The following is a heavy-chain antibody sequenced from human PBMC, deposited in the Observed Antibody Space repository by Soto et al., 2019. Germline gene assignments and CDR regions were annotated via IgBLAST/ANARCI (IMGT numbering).Heavy chain of an antibody. J-gene: IGHJ4*02. Sequence: VASVKVSCKASGYTFTSYGISWVRQAPGQGLEWMGWISAYNGNTNYAQKLQGRVTMTTDTSTSTAYMELRSLRSDDTAVYYCARRSYYYDSSGYYSLRYYFDYWGQGTLVTVSS. CDR3: ARRSYYYDSSGYYSLRYYFDY. V-gene: IGHV1-18*04. D-gene: IGHD3-22*01. CDR2: ISAYNGNT. CDR1: GYTFTSYG.